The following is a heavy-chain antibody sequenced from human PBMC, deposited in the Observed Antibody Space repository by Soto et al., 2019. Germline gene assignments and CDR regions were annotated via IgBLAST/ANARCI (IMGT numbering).Heavy chain of an antibody. CDR1: GGTFSSYA. CDR3: ATQEGNYGSGSYYNYYYYGMDV. Sequence: SVKVSCKASGGTFSSYAISWVRQAPGQGLEWMGGIIPIFGTANYAQKFQGRVTITADKSTSTAYMELSSLRSEDTAVYYCATQEGNYGSGSYYNYYYYGMDVWGQGTTVTVSS. J-gene: IGHJ6*02. V-gene: IGHV1-69*06. CDR2: IIPIFGTA. D-gene: IGHD3-10*01.